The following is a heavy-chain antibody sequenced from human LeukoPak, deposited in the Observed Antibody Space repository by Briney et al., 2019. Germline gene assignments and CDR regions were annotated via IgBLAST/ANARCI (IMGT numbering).Heavy chain of an antibody. CDR1: GFTFDDYA. Sequence: GGSLRLSCAASGFTFDDYAMHWVRQAPGKGLEWVSGISWNSGSIGYADSVKGRFTISRDYSKNTVYPQMNNLRADDSAVYYCARGGQWPSLGFWGQGTLVTVSS. CDR2: ISWNSGSI. CDR3: ARGGQWPSLGF. J-gene: IGHJ4*02. D-gene: IGHD6-19*01. V-gene: IGHV3-9*01.